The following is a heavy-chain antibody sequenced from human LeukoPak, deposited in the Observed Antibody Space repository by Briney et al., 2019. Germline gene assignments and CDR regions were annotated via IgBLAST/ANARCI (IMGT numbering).Heavy chain of an antibody. CDR2: ISSSATSI. V-gene: IGHV3-48*02. CDR3: ASSDDYGGNRFDY. J-gene: IGHJ4*02. D-gene: IGHD4-23*01. Sequence: GGSLRLSCEASGFTFSIYSMNWVRQPPGKGLEWGSYISSSATSIYYADSVRRRFTISRDNAKNSLFLQMDSLRDDDTAVYYCASSDDYGGNRFDYWGRGTLVTVSS. CDR1: GFTFSIYS.